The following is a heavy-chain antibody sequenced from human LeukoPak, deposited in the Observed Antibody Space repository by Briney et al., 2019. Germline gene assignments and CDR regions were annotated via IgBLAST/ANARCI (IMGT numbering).Heavy chain of an antibody. Sequence: PGGSLRLSCAASGFTFSTYWMTWVRQTPGKGLEFVANINQDGSVKNYVGSVKGRFTISRDNAKNSLYLQMNSLRADDTAVYYCERDPGFSSFDYWGQGTLVTVSS. CDR2: INQDGSVK. CDR1: GFTFSTYW. J-gene: IGHJ4*02. D-gene: IGHD3-3*02. V-gene: IGHV3-7*01. CDR3: ERDPGFSSFDY.